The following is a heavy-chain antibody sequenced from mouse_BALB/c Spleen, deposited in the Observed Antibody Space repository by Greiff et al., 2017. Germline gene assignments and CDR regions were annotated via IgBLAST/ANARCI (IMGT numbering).Heavy chain of an antibody. Sequence: EVQLVESGGGLVQPGGSRKLSCAASGFTFSSFGMHWVRQAPEKGLEWVAYISSGSSTIYYADTVKGRFTISRDNPKNTLFLQMNRLRSEDTAMYDCARWWFAYWGQGTLVTVSA. CDR3: ARWWFAY. J-gene: IGHJ3*01. CDR1: GFTFSSFG. CDR2: ISSGSSTI. V-gene: IGHV5-17*02.